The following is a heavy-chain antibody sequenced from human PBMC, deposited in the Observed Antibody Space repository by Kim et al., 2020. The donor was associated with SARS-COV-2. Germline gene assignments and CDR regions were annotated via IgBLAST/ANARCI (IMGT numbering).Heavy chain of an antibody. J-gene: IGHJ4*02. CDR1: GYTFTGYY. D-gene: IGHD6-19*01. V-gene: IGHV1-2*02. CDR2: INPNSGGT. CDR3: ARDLVDGIAVAGASNY. Sequence: ASVKVSCKASGYTFTGYYMHWVRQAPGQGLEWMGWINPNSGGTNYAQKFQGRVTMTRDTSISTAYMELSRLRSDDTAVYYCARDLVDGIAVAGASNYWGQGTLVTVSS.